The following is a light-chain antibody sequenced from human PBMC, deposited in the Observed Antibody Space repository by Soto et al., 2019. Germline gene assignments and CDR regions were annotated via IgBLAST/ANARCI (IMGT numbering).Light chain of an antibody. CDR2: EGA. CDR3: SSYTSSSTG. CDR1: SSDVGYYDX. Sequence: QSVLTQPPSASGFPGQSVTISCTGTSSDVGYYDXVSWYRQHPGKAPKLVICEGAKRRSVVPDRVSASKSGDTASLTVSGLQAEDEADYYCSSYTSSSTGFGTGTKVTVL. V-gene: IGLV2-8*01. J-gene: IGLJ1*01.